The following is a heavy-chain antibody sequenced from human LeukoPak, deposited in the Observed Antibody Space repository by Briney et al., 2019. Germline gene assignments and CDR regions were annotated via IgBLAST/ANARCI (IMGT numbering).Heavy chain of an antibody. CDR3: ARENTDDAFDI. CDR2: ISSSGGTR. V-gene: IGHV3-48*03. J-gene: IGHJ3*02. D-gene: IGHD1/OR15-1a*01. CDR1: GFTFSSYE. Sequence: GGSLRLSCAASGFTFSSYEMNWVRQAPGKGLEWVSYISSSGGTRYYAGSVKGRFTISRDNAKNSLYLQMNSLRAEDTAVYYCARENTDDAFDIWGQETMVTVSS.